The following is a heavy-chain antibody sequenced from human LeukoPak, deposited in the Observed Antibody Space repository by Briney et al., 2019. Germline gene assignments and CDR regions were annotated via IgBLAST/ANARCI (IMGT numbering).Heavy chain of an antibody. CDR3: ARGGDYGSGSYYNAEMIDY. J-gene: IGHJ4*02. D-gene: IGHD3-10*01. V-gene: IGHV3-23*01. CDR2: ISGSGGST. Sequence: PGGSLRLSCAASGFTFSSYAMSWVRHAPGKGLEWVSAISGSGGSTYYADSVKGRFTISRDNSKNSLYLQMNSLRAEDTAVYYCARGGDYGSGSYYNAEMIDYWGQGTLVTVSS. CDR1: GFTFSSYA.